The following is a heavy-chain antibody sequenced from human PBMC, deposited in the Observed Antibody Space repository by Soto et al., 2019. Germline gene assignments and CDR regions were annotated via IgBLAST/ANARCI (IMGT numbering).Heavy chain of an antibody. V-gene: IGHV3-21*06. CDR3: ARDPPLSMIVVVGVDDF. CDR1: GFTLTNEN. Sequence: GGSLRLSCTVLGFTLTNENMNWVRQSPGKGLEWGSSISSRSTFINYADSVKGRFTISRDNDKGLVYLQMNSLRAEDTAVYYCARDPPLSMIVVVGVDDFWGQGTLVTVSS. J-gene: IGHJ4*02. CDR2: ISSRSTFI. D-gene: IGHD3-22*01.